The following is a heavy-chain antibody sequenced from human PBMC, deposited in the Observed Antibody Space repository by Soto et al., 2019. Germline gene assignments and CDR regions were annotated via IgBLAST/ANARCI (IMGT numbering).Heavy chain of an antibody. V-gene: IGHV3-23*01. Sequence: HPGGSLRLSCAASRYTFKSHGLSWVRQAPGKGLEWVSTIDSSGVNTHYADSVKGRFTISRDNSRNTLHLQMHDLRADDTALYYCVSWVSANFDYWGQGTVVTVSS. J-gene: IGHJ4*02. D-gene: IGHD3-16*01. CDR3: VSWVSANFDY. CDR1: RYTFKSHG. CDR2: IDSSGVNT.